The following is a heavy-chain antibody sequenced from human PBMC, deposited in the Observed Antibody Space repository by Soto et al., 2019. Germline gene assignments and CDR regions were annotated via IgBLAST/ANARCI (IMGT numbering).Heavy chain of an antibody. V-gene: IGHV4-34*01. CDR1: GGSFNDDY. J-gene: IGHJ6*02. CDR3: ARVPPEYTKRGYYYYYGMDV. D-gene: IGHD2-8*01. CDR2: INDSGST. Sequence: PSETLSLTCAVEGGSFNDDYWSWIRQSPGKGLEWIGEINDSGSTKYNPSLKSRVTISVDRSKNQFSLNLSSVTAADTAVYYCARVPPEYTKRGYYYYYGMDVWGQGTTVTVSS.